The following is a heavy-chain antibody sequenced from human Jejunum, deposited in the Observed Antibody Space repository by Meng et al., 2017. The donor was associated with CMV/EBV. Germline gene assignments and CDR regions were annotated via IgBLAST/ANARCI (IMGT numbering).Heavy chain of an antibody. J-gene: IGHJ4*02. Sequence: QVLLQQSGPGLVKPSQTLSLICAISGDSVSSKSAAWNWIRQSPSRGLEWLGRAYYRSKWFYDYALSVKSRININPDTSKNRFSLQLNSVTPEDTAVYYCARGLYDSSWSTFDYWGQGTLVTVSS. V-gene: IGHV6-1*01. D-gene: IGHD6-13*01. CDR1: GDSVSSKSAA. CDR3: ARGLYDSSWSTFDY. CDR2: AYYRSKWFY.